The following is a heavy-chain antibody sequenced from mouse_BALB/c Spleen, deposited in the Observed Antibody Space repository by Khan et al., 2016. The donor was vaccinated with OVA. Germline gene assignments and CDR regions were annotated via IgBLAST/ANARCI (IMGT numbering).Heavy chain of an antibody. CDR1: GYAFSSSW. Sequence: QVPLQQSGPELVKPGASVKISCKASGYAFSSSWMNRVKQRPGQGLEWIGRFYPGDGDTNYNGKFKGKATLTVDKSSSTAYLQLSSLTSVDSAVYFSARSDGDFYAWFAYWGQGTLVTVSA. CDR3: ARSDGDFYAWFAY. D-gene: IGHD2-13*01. J-gene: IGHJ3*01. CDR2: FYPGDGDT. V-gene: IGHV1-82*01.